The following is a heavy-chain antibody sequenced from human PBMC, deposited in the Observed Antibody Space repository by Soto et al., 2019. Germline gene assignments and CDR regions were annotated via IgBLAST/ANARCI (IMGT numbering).Heavy chain of an antibody. J-gene: IGHJ6*02. Sequence: PGESLKISCKGSGYSFTSYWISWVRQMPGKGLEWMGRIDPSDSYTNYSPSFQGHVTISADKSISTAYLQWSSLKALDTAMYYCARHLTADIVVVPADTYGMDVWGQGTTVTVSS. CDR1: GYSFTSYW. D-gene: IGHD2-2*01. CDR3: ARHLTADIVVVPADTYGMDV. CDR2: IDPSDSYT. V-gene: IGHV5-10-1*01.